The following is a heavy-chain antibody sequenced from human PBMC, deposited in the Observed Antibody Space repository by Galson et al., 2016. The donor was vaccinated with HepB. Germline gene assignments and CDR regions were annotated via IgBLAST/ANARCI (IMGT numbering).Heavy chain of an antibody. CDR2: VYSGGSP. CDR1: GFSVSGNY. CDR3: ARGPNSDS. Sequence: SLRLSCAASGFSVSGNYMSWVRQAPGKGLEWVSHVYSGGSPYYADSVKGRFTMSRDNSKNTLYLQMGSLRVEDTAVYFCARGPNSDSWGQGALVTVSS. V-gene: IGHV3-66*01. J-gene: IGHJ5*01. D-gene: IGHD4-23*01.